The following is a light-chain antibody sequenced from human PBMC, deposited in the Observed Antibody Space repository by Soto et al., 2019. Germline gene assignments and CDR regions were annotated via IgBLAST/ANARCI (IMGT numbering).Light chain of an antibody. CDR3: HQFGYSPRT. CDR1: QSVSIW. V-gene: IGKV3-20*01. J-gene: IGKJ1*01. CDR2: ATS. Sequence: TQSPSTLSASEGDRVTISCRASQSVSIWLAWYQQKPGQAPRLLIFATSRRATDIPDRFSGSGSGTDFTLAIRRLEPEDFAVYYCHQFGYSPRTFGQGTKVDIK.